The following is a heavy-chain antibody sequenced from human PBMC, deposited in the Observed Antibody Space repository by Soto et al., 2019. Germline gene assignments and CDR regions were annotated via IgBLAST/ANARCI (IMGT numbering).Heavy chain of an antibody. V-gene: IGHV1-58*01. CDR3: AADLDIVVVPAAHYYYGMDV. J-gene: IGHJ6*02. CDR2: IVVGSGNT. Sequence: SVKVSCKASGFTFTSSAVQWVRQARGQRLEWIGWIVVGSGNTNYAQKSQERVTITRDMSTSTAYMELSSLRSEDTAVYYCAADLDIVVVPAAHYYYGMDVWGQGTTVTVSS. CDR1: GFTFTSSA. D-gene: IGHD2-2*03.